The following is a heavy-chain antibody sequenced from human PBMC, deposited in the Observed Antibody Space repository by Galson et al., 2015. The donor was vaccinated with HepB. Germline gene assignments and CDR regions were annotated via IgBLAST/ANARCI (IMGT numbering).Heavy chain of an antibody. Sequence: SLRLSCAASGFTFSDYYMSWIRQAPGKGLEWVSYISSSSSYTNYADSVKGRFTISRDNAKNSLYLQMNSLRAEDTAVYYCARDPPRGYCSSTSCYSWPYWYVDLWGRGTLVTVSS. J-gene: IGHJ2*01. V-gene: IGHV3-11*06. CDR3: ARDPPRGYCSSTSCYSWPYWYVDL. CDR1: GFTFSDYY. D-gene: IGHD2-2*02. CDR2: ISSSSSYT.